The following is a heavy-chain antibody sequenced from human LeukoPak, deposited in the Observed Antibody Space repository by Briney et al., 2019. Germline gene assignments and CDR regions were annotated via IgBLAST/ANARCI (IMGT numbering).Heavy chain of an antibody. CDR1: GYSISSGYF. CDR2: IYHSGST. V-gene: IGHV4-38-2*02. J-gene: IGHJ3*02. CDR3: ARRRRIYGDYFVRAFDI. Sequence: SETLSLTCTVSGYSISSGYFWGWIRQPPGKGLEWIASIYHSGSTYYSPSLKSRVTISVDTSKNQFSLNVSSVTAADTSVYYCARRRRIYGDYFVRAFDIWGQGTMVTVSS. D-gene: IGHD4-17*01.